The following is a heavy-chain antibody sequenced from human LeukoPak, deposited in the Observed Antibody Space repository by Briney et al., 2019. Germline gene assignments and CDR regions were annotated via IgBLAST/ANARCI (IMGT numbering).Heavy chain of an antibody. CDR2: IYYSGST. Sequence: SETLSLTCTVSGGSISSYYWSWIRQPPGKGLEWMGDIYYSGSTNYNPSLKSRVTISVDTSKNHFSLKLSSVTAADTAVYYCARDYYDSSGYNGPPHAFDIWGQGTMVTVSS. J-gene: IGHJ3*02. CDR3: ARDYYDSSGYNGPPHAFDI. D-gene: IGHD3-22*01. CDR1: GGSISSYY. V-gene: IGHV4-59*01.